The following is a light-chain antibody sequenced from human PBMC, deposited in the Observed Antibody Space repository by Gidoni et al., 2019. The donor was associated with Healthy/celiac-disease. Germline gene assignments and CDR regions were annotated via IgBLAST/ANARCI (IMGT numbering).Light chain of an antibody. CDR2: SNN. CDR1: SSNIGSNP. Sequence: QSVLTQPPSASRPPGQRVTISCSGSSSNIGSNPVNWYQQLPGTAPKLLIYSNNQRPSGVPDRCSGSKSGTSASLAISGLQSEDEADYYCAAWDDSLNGWVFGGGTKLTVL. CDR3: AAWDDSLNGWV. J-gene: IGLJ3*02. V-gene: IGLV1-44*01.